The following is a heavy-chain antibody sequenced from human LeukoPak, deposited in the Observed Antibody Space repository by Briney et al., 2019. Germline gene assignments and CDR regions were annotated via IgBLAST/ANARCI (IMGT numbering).Heavy chain of an antibody. CDR3: ARDETKPAAGLEY. Sequence: PSETLSLTCTVSGASVSSGSYYWTWIRQPPGKGLEWIGYVYYSGTTNYNPSLKSRVTISIDLSKNQFSLKLGSVTAADTAIYYCARDETKPAAGLEYWGQGALVTVSS. CDR2: VYYSGTT. V-gene: IGHV4-61*01. J-gene: IGHJ4*02. CDR1: GASVSSGSYY. D-gene: IGHD6-13*01.